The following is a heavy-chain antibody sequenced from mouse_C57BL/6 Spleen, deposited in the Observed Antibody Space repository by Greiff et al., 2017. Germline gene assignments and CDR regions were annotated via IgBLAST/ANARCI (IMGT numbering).Heavy chain of an antibody. CDR1: GYTFTSYW. Sequence: VQLQQPGPELVKPGASVKLSCKASGYTFTSYWMHWVKQRPGQGLEWIGLIHPNSGSTNYNEKFKSKATLTVDKSSSTAYMQLSSLTSEDSAVCYCARDGYVDYWGQGTTLTVSS. J-gene: IGHJ2*01. CDR3: ARDGYVDY. CDR2: IHPNSGST. V-gene: IGHV1-64*01. D-gene: IGHD2-3*01.